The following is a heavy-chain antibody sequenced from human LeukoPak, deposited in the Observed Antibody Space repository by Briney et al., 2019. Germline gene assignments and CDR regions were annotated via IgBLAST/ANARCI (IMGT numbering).Heavy chain of an antibody. J-gene: IGHJ4*02. CDR1: GDSISSSNYY. D-gene: IGHD6-19*01. CDR2: IYYGGTT. CDR3: AFPRLGSGWYPFDY. Sequence: SETLSLTCTVSGDSISSSNYYWGWIRQPPGKGLEWIGNIYYGGTTYYNPSLYSPVTMSVDTSNNQFSLDLSSVTAAATAVYFCAFPRLGSGWYPFDYSGQGILVTVSP. V-gene: IGHV4-39*01.